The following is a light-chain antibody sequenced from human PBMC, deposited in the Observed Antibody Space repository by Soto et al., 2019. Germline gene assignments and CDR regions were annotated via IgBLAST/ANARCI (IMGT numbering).Light chain of an antibody. CDR2: GAS. CDR1: QSVSSSY. CDR3: QQYGNSPTT. Sequence: EIVLTQSPGTLSLSPGERATLSCRASQSVSSSYLAWYQQKPGQAPRLLISGASSRATGIPDRFSGSGSGTDFTLTISRLEPEDFAVYYCQQYGNSPTTFGQGTKVEIK. V-gene: IGKV3-20*01. J-gene: IGKJ1*01.